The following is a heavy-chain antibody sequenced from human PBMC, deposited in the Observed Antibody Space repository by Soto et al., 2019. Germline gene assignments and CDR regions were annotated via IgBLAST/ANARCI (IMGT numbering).Heavy chain of an antibody. Sequence: QVQLVESGGGVVQPGTSLRLSCVTSGFIFNTHGMHWVRQAPGKGLEWVAVIRHDGGEKYYADSVKGRFTISRDESKNTLHLEMNSLRAEDTAVYYCTTEGGDCFGGRCSSAKWDPGTLVTVFS. CDR2: IRHDGGEK. CDR1: GFIFNTHG. CDR3: TTEGGDCFGGRCSSAK. J-gene: IGHJ4*02. D-gene: IGHD2-15*01. V-gene: IGHV3-33*01.